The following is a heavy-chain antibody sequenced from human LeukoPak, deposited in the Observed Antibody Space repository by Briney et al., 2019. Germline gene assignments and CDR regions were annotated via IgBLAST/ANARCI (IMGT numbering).Heavy chain of an antibody. D-gene: IGHD5-18*01. CDR3: AKSGACSYVENFDY. Sequence: GGSLRLSCAASGFTFRSYAMNWVRQAPGKGLEWVSGTSGSGGSTFYADSVKGRFTMSRDNSKDTLYLQMNSLRAEDTAVYYCAKSGACSYVENFDYRGQGTLVTVSS. CDR2: TSGSGGST. CDR1: GFTFRSYA. V-gene: IGHV3-23*01. J-gene: IGHJ4*02.